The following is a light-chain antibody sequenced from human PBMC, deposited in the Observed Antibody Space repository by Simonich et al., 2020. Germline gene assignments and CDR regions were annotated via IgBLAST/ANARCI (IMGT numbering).Light chain of an antibody. V-gene: IGLV2-23*01. CDR2: EGS. CDR1: SSDVGGYNL. Sequence: QSALTQPASVSGSPGQSITISCTGTSSDVGGYNLFSWYQQHPGKAPKLMLYEGSKRPAGVSNRFSGSKSGNTASLTIFGLQAEDEADYYCCSYAGSSTVVFGGGTKLTVL. J-gene: IGLJ2*01. CDR3: CSYAGSSTVV.